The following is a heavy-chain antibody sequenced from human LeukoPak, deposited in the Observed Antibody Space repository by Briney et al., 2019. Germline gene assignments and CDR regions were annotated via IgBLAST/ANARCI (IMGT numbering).Heavy chain of an antibody. CDR3: ARTQLSYYYYYMDV. D-gene: IGHD5-18*01. CDR1: GGSISNYY. CDR2: IYYSGST. V-gene: IGHV4-59*04. Sequence: SETLSLTCTVSGGSISNYYWSWIRQPPGKGLEWIGSIYYSGSTYYNPSLKSRVTISVDTSKNQFSLKLSSVTAADTAVYYCARTQLSYYYYYMDVWGKGTTVTVSS. J-gene: IGHJ6*03.